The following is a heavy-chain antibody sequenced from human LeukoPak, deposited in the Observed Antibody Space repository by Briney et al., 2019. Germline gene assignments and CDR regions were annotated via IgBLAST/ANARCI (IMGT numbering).Heavy chain of an antibody. D-gene: IGHD1-26*01. CDR1: GYTFTSYG. V-gene: IGHV1-18*01. Sequence: VASVKVSCKASGYTFTSYGISWVRQAPGQGLEWMGWISAYNGNTNYAQKLQGRVTMTTDTSTSTAYMELRSLRSDDTAVYYCARDLGGDIAVGATMGDYWGQGTLVTASS. CDR2: ISAYNGNT. CDR3: ARDLGGDIAVGATMGDY. J-gene: IGHJ4*02.